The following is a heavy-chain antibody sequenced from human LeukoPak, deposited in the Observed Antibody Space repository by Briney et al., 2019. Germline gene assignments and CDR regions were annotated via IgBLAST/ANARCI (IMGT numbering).Heavy chain of an antibody. CDR2: IKSKTDGGTT. V-gene: IGHV3-15*01. Sequence: GGSLRLSCAASGFTFSNAWMSWVRQAPGKGLEWVGRIKSKTDGGTTDYAAPVKGRFTISRDDSKNTLYLQMNSLKTEDTAVYYCTTHGGDPYYYYMDVWGKGTTVTVSS. J-gene: IGHJ6*03. CDR1: GFTFSNAW. D-gene: IGHD2-21*01. CDR3: TTHGGDPYYYYMDV.